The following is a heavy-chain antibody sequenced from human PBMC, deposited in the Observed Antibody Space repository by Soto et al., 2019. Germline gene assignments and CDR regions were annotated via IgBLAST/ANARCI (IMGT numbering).Heavy chain of an antibody. D-gene: IGHD3-22*01. Sequence: ASVKVSCKASGYTFTSYDSNWVRQATGQGLEWMGWMNPNSGNTGYAQKFQGRVTMTRDTSISTAYMELSRLKSDGTAVYYCAVTYYFDGSGCRNDPFDIWGLGTMVTVSS. CDR3: AVTYYFDGSGCRNDPFDI. J-gene: IGHJ3*02. CDR2: MNPNSGNT. V-gene: IGHV1-8*01. CDR1: GYTFTSYD.